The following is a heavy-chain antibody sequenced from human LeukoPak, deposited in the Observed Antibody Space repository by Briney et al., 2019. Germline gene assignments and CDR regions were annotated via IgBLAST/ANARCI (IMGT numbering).Heavy chain of an antibody. V-gene: IGHV1-18*01. Sequence: ASVKVSCKASGYTFTSYGISWVRQAPGQGLEWMGWISAYNGNTNYAQKLQGRVTMTTDTSTSTAYMELRSLRSDDTAVYYCARDRGYYDSSGYKNNWFDPWGQGTLVTVSS. D-gene: IGHD3-22*01. CDR1: GYTFTSYG. CDR3: ARDRGYYDSSGYKNNWFDP. CDR2: ISAYNGNT. J-gene: IGHJ5*02.